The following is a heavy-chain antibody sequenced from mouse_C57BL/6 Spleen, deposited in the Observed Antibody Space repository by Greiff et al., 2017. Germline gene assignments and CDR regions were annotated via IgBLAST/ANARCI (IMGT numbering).Heavy chain of an antibody. CDR1: GYSFTGYY. V-gene: IGHV1-42*01. CDR2: INPSTGGT. J-gene: IGHJ1*03. D-gene: IGHD1-1*01. Sequence: EVQLQQSGPELVKPGASVKISCTASGYSFTGYYMNWVKQSPEKSLEWIGEINPSTGGTTYNQKFKAKATLTVDKASSTAYMQLKCLTSEDSAVYYWARPPYYFCSSSPYFGVWGTGTTVTVSS. CDR3: ARPPYYFCSSSPYFGV.